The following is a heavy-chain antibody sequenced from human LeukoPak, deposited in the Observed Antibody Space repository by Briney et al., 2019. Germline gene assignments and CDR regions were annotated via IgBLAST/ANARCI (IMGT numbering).Heavy chain of an antibody. Sequence: ASVKVSCKASGYTFTSYGISWVRQAPGQGLEWMGWVNPNNGVTNYAQKFQGRVTMTRDTSISTAFMEMSSLRSDEMAVYYCAREKNYYFDSWGQGTLVTVSS. V-gene: IGHV1-2*02. CDR1: GYTFTSYG. CDR2: VNPNNGVT. CDR3: AREKNYYFDS. J-gene: IGHJ4*02. D-gene: IGHD1-7*01.